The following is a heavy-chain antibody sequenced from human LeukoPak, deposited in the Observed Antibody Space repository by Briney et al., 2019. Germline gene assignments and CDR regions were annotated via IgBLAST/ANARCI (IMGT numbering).Heavy chain of an antibody. CDR3: ALSMGRGVILDCYYGMDV. V-gene: IGHV3-7*01. CDR1: GFTFSSYW. CDR2: INEDGSEK. Sequence: GGSLRLSCAASGFTFSSYWMGWVRQAPGKGLEWVANINEDGSEKYYVDSVKGRFTISRDNAKNSLYLQMSSLRAEDTAVYYCALSMGRGVILDCYYGMDVWGQGTTVTVSS. J-gene: IGHJ6*02. D-gene: IGHD3-10*01.